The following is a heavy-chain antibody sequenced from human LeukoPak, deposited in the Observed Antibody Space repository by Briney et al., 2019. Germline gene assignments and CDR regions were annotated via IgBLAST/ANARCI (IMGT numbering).Heavy chain of an antibody. CDR3: ARLRQGYYDSSGYYSYYYYYMDV. Sequence: GESLKISCKGSGYSFTSYWLGRVRQMPGKGLEWMGIIYPGDSDTRYSPSFQGQVTISADKSISTAYLQWSSLKASDTAMYYCARLRQGYYDSSGYYSYYYYYMDVWGKGTTVTVSS. D-gene: IGHD3-22*01. V-gene: IGHV5-51*01. J-gene: IGHJ6*03. CDR1: GYSFTSYW. CDR2: IYPGDSDT.